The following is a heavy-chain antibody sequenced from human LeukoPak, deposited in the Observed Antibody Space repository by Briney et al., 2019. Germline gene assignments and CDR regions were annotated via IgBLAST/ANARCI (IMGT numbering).Heavy chain of an antibody. CDR3: ARIGTTSRPY. J-gene: IGHJ4*02. D-gene: IGHD4-17*01. CDR1: GFTLKTYG. Sequence: GGSLRLSCAASGFTLKTYGMHWVRQAPGKGLEWVSYISSSGSTIYYADSVKGRFTISRDNAKNSLYLQMNSLRAEDTAVYYCARIGTTSRPYWGQGTLVTVSS. CDR2: ISSSGSTI. V-gene: IGHV3-48*04.